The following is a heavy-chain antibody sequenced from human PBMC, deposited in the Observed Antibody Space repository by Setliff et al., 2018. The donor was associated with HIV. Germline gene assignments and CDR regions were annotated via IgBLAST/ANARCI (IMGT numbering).Heavy chain of an antibody. CDR1: GDGFTGYF. V-gene: IGHV4-34*01. CDR2: INRNGIT. D-gene: IGHD1-1*01. Sequence: SETLSLTCSVYGDGFTGYFWSWIRQSPGKGLEWLGEINRNGITYSIPSLRGRLSISIDTSRNQFSLRLTSLIAADAAVDYCARGGSAWNMPRGDNANWFDPWGQGTLVTVSS. J-gene: IGHJ5*02. CDR3: ARGGSAWNMPRGDNANWFDP.